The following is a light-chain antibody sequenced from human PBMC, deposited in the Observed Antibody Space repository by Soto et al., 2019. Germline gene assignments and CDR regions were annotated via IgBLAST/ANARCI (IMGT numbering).Light chain of an antibody. CDR3: GTCDSSLSVVV. Sequence: QSVLTQPPSVSAAPGQKVTISCSGSSSNIGSNSVSWYQQLPGTAPKLLIYDNNNRPTGIPDGFSGSKSGTSATLGITGLQTGDEADYYCGTCDSSLSVVVIGGGTKLTVL. CDR1: SSNIGSNS. J-gene: IGLJ2*01. V-gene: IGLV1-51*01. CDR2: DNN.